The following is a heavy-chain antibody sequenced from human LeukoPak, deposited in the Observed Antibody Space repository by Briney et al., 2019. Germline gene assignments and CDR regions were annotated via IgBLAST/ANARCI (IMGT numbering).Heavy chain of an antibody. CDR3: ARGSYGSGSYYNY. D-gene: IGHD3-10*01. CDR2: INPNSGGT. Sequence: ASVKVSCKASGYTFTGYYMHWVRQAPGQGLEWMGWINPNSGGTNYAQKFQGRVTMTRDTSISTAYMELSRLRSDDTAVYYCARGSYGSGSYYNYWGQGTLVTVSS. V-gene: IGHV1-2*02. J-gene: IGHJ4*02. CDR1: GYTFTGYY.